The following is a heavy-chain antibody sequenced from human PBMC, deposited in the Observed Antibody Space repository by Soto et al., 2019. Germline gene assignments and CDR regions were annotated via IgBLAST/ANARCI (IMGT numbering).Heavy chain of an antibody. CDR1: GGSFSGYY. Sequence: QVQLQQWGAGLLKPSETLSLTCAVYGGSFSGYYWSWIRQPPGKGLEWIGEINHSGSTNYNPSLKSRDTISVDTSKNQFSPKLTSVTAADTAVYYCARGLFTMVRGVIIKRGWFDPWGQGTLVTVSS. J-gene: IGHJ5*02. V-gene: IGHV4-34*01. CDR3: ARGLFTMVRGVIIKRGWFDP. D-gene: IGHD3-10*01. CDR2: INHSGST.